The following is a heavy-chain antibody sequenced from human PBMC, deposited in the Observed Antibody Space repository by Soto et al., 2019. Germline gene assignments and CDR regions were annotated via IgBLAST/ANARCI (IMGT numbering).Heavy chain of an antibody. J-gene: IGHJ3*02. V-gene: IGHV3-33*01. D-gene: IGHD4-17*01. CDR2: IWYDGSNK. Sequence: QVQLVESGGGVVQPGRSLRLSCAASGFTFSSYGMHWVRQAPGKGLEWVAVIWYDGSNKYYADSVKGRFTISRDNSKNTLYLQMNRLRAEDTSVYYCARGIYGDYHPVRPSDAFDIWGQGTMVTVSS. CDR3: ARGIYGDYHPVRPSDAFDI. CDR1: GFTFSSYG.